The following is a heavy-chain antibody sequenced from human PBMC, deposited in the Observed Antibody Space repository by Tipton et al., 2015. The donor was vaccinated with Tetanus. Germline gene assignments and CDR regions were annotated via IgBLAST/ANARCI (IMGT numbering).Heavy chain of an antibody. J-gene: IGHJ4*02. Sequence: SLRLSCAASGFTVSSNYMSWVRQAPGKGLEWVSVIYSGGSTYYADSVKGRFTISRDNSKNTLYLQMNSLRAEDTAVYYCARDARGPYGDYATFDYWGQGTLVTVSS. V-gene: IGHV3-53*01. CDR1: GFTVSSNY. CDR2: IYSGGST. CDR3: ARDARGPYGDYATFDY. D-gene: IGHD4-17*01.